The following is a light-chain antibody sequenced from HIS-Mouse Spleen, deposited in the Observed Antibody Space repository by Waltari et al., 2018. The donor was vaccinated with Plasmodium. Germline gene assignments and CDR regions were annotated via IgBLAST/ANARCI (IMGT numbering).Light chain of an antibody. CDR3: SSYTSSSTYVV. V-gene: IGLV2-14*01. CDR2: EVS. CDR1: SSDVGGYNY. Sequence: QSALTQPASVSGSPGQSITISCTGTSSDVGGYNYVSWYQQHPGKAPKLMISEVSNRPSGVSNRFAGSKSCNTASLTISGLQAEDEADYYCSSYTSSSTYVVFGGGTKLTVL. J-gene: IGLJ2*01.